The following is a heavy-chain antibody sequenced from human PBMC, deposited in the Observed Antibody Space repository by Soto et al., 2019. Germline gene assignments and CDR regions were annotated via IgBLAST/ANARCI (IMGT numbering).Heavy chain of an antibody. CDR3: ARLQGYSDGPDY. D-gene: IGHD5-18*01. J-gene: IGHJ4*02. V-gene: IGHV4-59*01. CDR2: IYYSGST. CDR1: GGSISSYY. Sequence: QVQLQESGPGLVKPSETLSLTCTVSGGSISSYYWSWIRQPPGKGLEWIGYIYYSGSTNYNPSLKSRVTISVDTSKNQFSLKLSSVTAADTAVYYCARLQGYSDGPDYWGQGTLVTVSS.